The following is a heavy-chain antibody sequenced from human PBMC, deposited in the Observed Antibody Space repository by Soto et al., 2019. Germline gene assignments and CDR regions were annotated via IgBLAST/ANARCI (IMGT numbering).Heavy chain of an antibody. CDR3: SYGSSFDD. Sequence: PSETLSLACTVSGASLRSGSYYWSWIRQPPGKGLEWIGYISHSGRTNYDPSLKSRLTMSVDTSQNQFSLQLNSVTAADTAVYYCSYGSSFDDWGQGTLVTVSS. CDR1: GASLRSGSYY. V-gene: IGHV4-61*01. J-gene: IGHJ4*02. D-gene: IGHD3-10*01. CDR2: ISHSGRT.